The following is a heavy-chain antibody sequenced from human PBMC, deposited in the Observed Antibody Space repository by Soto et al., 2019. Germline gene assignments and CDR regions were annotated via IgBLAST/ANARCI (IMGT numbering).Heavy chain of an antibody. CDR2: IYTSGST. V-gene: IGHV4-4*07. J-gene: IGHJ6*02. CDR3: ARDESVVLYGSGSYYYGMDV. D-gene: IGHD3-10*01. Sequence: QVQLQESGPGLVKPSETLSLTCTVSGGSISSYYWSWIRQPAGKGLEWIGRIYTSGSTNYNPSLKSRVTMSVDTSKNQFSLKLSSVTAADTAVYYCARDESVVLYGSGSYYYGMDVWGQGTSVTVSS. CDR1: GGSISSYY.